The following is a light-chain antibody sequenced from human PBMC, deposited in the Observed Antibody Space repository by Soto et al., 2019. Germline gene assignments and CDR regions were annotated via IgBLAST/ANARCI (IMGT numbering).Light chain of an antibody. Sequence: EIVLTQSPATLSLSPGERATFSCRASQSVSSDLVWYQQKPGQAPRLLISSASRRATGIPDRFSGSGSGTDFTLTISRLDPEDFAVYYCHQSGSSPLTFGPGTKV. J-gene: IGKJ3*01. CDR2: SAS. CDR1: QSVSSD. V-gene: IGKV3-20*01. CDR3: HQSGSSPLT.